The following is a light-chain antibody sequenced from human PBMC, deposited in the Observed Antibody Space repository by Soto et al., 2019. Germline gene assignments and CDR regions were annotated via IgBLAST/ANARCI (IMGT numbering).Light chain of an antibody. CDR3: QKYNSALT. J-gene: IGKJ3*01. Sequence: ELVLTQSPDTLSLSPGERATLSCRASQSVSSDFLVWYQQKPGQAPRLLIYGGSSRATGIPDRFNGGGSGTDFILSISRLEPEDFAMYYCQKYNSALTFGPGTKVDIK. CDR1: QSVSSDF. V-gene: IGKV3-20*01. CDR2: GGS.